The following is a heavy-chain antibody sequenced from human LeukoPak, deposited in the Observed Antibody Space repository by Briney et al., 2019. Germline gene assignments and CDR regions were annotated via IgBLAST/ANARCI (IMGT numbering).Heavy chain of an antibody. CDR2: INPNSGGT. CDR3: ARIVPPYYDFWSGYYMAFDY. Sequence: ASVKVSCKASGYTFTGYYMHWVRQAPGQGLEWMGWINPNSGGTNYAQKFQGRVTMTRDTSISTAYMELSRLRSDDTAMYYCARIVPPYYDFWSGYYMAFDYWGQGTLVTVSS. V-gene: IGHV1-2*02. CDR1: GYTFTGYY. D-gene: IGHD3-3*01. J-gene: IGHJ4*02.